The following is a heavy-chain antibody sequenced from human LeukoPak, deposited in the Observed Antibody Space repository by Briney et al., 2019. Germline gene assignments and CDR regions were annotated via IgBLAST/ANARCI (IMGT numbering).Heavy chain of an antibody. CDR3: ARDRAWNYFDY. Sequence: GGSLRLSCAPSGFTFSRHGMHWVRQAPGKGLEWVAIISNDGSRKYYAHSVEGRFTISRDNSKNTLYLQMDSLRAEDTAVYYCARDRAWNYFDYWGQGTLVTFSS. CDR2: ISNDGSRK. CDR1: GFTFSRHG. D-gene: IGHD3-3*01. V-gene: IGHV3-30*03. J-gene: IGHJ4*02.